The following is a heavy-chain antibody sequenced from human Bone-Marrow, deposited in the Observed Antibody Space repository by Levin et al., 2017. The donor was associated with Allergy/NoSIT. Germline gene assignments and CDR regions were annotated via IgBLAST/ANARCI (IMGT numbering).Heavy chain of an antibody. V-gene: IGHV1-18*01. CDR2: ISGYSGNT. CDR3: ARVFYFESSGYYYP. CDR1: GFTFITSG. J-gene: IGHJ5*02. Sequence: KTGESLKISCKASGFTFITSGIIWVRQAPGQGLEWMGWISGYSGNTEYAQKFQGRVSMTTDTSTSTAYMELGNLRSDDTAVYYCARVFYFESSGYYYPWGQGTLVTVSS. D-gene: IGHD3-22*01.